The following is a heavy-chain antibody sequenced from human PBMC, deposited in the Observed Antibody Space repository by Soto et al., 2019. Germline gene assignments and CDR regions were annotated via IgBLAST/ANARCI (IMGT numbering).Heavy chain of an antibody. V-gene: IGHV5-51*01. CDR3: ARESEDLTSNFDY. CDR1: GYTFSSNW. J-gene: IGHJ4*02. CDR2: IYPGDSET. Sequence: PGESLKISCQTSGYTFSSNWIGWVRQMPGKGLEWMGIIYPGDSETRYSPSFQGQVTISADRSFSTAYLQWTSLQASDTAMYYCARESEDLTSNFDYWGQGTLVTVSS.